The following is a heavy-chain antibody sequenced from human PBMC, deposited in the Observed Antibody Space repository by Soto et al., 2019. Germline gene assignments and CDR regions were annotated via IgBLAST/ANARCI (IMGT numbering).Heavy chain of an antibody. J-gene: IGHJ4*02. V-gene: IGHV4-31*03. CDR3: ARQKWLSPFDY. CDR1: GDSITNGLSY. CDR2: IHYSGST. D-gene: IGHD6-19*01. Sequence: QVQLQESGPGLVRPSQTLSLTCTVSGDSITNGLSYWSWIRQHPETGLEWIGYIHYSGSTDYTPSLKVRATISVDTSKSQFSLKLTSVTAADTAVYYCARQKWLSPFDYWGQGTLVTVSS.